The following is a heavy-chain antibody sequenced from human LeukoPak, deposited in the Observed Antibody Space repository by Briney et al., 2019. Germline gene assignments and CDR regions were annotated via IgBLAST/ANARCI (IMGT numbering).Heavy chain of an antibody. D-gene: IGHD3-9*01. Sequence: ASVKVSCKASGYTFTGYYMHWVRQPPGQGLVWMGWINPNSGGTNYAQKFQGRVTMTGDTSVSTAYMELSRLTSDDTAVYYCARGIYDNHFDYWGQGTLVTVAS. J-gene: IGHJ4*02. CDR3: ARGIYDNHFDY. V-gene: IGHV1-2*02. CDR1: GYTFTGYY. CDR2: INPNSGGT.